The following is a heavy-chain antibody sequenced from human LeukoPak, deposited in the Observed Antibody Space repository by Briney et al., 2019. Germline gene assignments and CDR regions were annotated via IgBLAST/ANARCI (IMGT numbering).Heavy chain of an antibody. J-gene: IGHJ3*02. CDR2: ISWDGGVT. V-gene: IGHV3-43*01. CDR1: GFIFDDYL. D-gene: IGHD3-22*01. Sequence: GGSLRLSCAASGFIFDDYLIHWVRQRPGKGLEWVSLISWDGGVTYHADSVKGRFTISRDNSKNSLYLQMNSLRTEDTALYYCAKARGLIGGAFDIWGQGTMVTVSS. CDR3: AKARGLIGGAFDI.